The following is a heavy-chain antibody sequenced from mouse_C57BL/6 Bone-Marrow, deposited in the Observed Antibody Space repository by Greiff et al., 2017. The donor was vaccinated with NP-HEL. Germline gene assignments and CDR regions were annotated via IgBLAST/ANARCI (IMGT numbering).Heavy chain of an antibody. D-gene: IGHD1-3*01. V-gene: IGHV1-69*01. J-gene: IGHJ3*01. CDR3: ATRVGFAY. CDR2: IDPSDSYT. CDR1: GYTFTSYW. Sequence: VQLQQPGAELVMPGASVKLSCKASGYTFTSYWMHWVKQRPGQGLEWIGEIDPSDSYTNYNQKFKGKSTLTVDKSSSTAYMQLSSLTSEDSAVYYCATRVGFAYWGQGTLVTVSA.